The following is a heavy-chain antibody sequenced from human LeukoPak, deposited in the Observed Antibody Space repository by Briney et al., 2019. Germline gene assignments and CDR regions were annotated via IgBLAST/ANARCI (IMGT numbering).Heavy chain of an antibody. V-gene: IGHV1-2*02. CDR2: INPNSGGT. D-gene: IGHD6-19*01. CDR1: GYTFTGYY. J-gene: IGHJ4*02. CDR3: AREPIAVAAIDY. Sequence: GASVKVSCKASGYTFTGYYMHWVRQAPGQGLEWMGWINPNSGGTNYAQKFQGRVTMARDTSISTAYMELSRLRSDDTAVYYCAREPIAVAAIDYWGQGTLVTVSS.